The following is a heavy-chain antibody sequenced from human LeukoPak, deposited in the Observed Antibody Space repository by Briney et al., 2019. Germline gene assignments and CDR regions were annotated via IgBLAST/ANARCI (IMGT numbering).Heavy chain of an antibody. V-gene: IGHV4-61*01. CDR3: ATDILRGDGDNYDS. J-gene: IGHJ5*01. CDR2: ISHSGST. D-gene: IGHD5-24*01. CDR1: GGSVSSGTYY. Sequence: PSETLSLTFTVSGGSVSSGTYYWTWIRQPPGKGLDCIGYISHSGSTYYNPSLRSRVTISLDTSNNQFSLKLNSVTAADTAVYYCATDILRGDGDNYDSWGQGTLVTVSS.